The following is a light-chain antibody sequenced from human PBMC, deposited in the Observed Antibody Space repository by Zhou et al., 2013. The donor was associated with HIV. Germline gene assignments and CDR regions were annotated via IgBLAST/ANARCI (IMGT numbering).Light chain of an antibody. CDR3: QETYTNFHT. Sequence: DMQMTQSPTSLSASVGDRVTITCRTTQSITNNLNWYQHKQGRAPNLLIFDASRLQSGVPSRFSGSGSGTEFTLTISRLQPEDSATYYCQETYTNFHTFGPGTKVDIK. V-gene: IGKV1-39*01. CDR1: QSITNN. J-gene: IGKJ3*01. CDR2: DAS.